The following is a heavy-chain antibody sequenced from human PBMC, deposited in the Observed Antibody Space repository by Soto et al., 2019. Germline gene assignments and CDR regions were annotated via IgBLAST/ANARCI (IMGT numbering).Heavy chain of an antibody. V-gene: IGHV4-34*01. D-gene: IGHD2-2*01. CDR1: GGSFSGYY. Sequence: SETLSLTCPVYGGSFSGYYWSWIRQPPGKGLGWIGEINHSGSTNYNPSLKSRVTISVDTSKNQFSLKLSSVTAADAAVYYCARSIVVVPAANVGYFDYWGQGTLVNVSS. CDR3: ARSIVVVPAANVGYFDY. J-gene: IGHJ4*02. CDR2: INHSGST.